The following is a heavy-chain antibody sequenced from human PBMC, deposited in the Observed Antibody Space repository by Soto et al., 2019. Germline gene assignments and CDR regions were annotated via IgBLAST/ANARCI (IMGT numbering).Heavy chain of an antibody. CDR3: AKELIEGGSYYGVVDH. CDR1: GLSFSSYG. V-gene: IGHV3-23*01. Sequence: ESGGGLVEPGGSLRLSCAASGLSFSSYGMSWVRQAPGKGLEWVSGISGSATGTYYADSVKGRFTISRDNSMNTLYLQMNSLRAEDTALYYCAKELIEGGSYYGVVDHWGQGTLVTVSS. D-gene: IGHD1-26*01. CDR2: ISGSATGT. J-gene: IGHJ4*02.